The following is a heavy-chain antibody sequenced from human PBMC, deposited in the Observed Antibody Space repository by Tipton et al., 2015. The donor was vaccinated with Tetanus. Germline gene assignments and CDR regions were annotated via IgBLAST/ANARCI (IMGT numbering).Heavy chain of an antibody. CDR3: VRHKGTIVLPGTRAFDF. Sequence: QLVQSGAEVKKPGESLKISCKGSGYIFTSYWIGWVRQMPGKGLEWMGIIYPGDSDTRYSPSFEGQVTISADKSISTAYLQWNSLKSPDTSMYYCVRHKGTIVLPGTRAFDFWGQGTMVTVSS. CDR1: GYIFTSYW. D-gene: IGHD2/OR15-2a*01. J-gene: IGHJ3*01. CDR2: IYPGDSDT. V-gene: IGHV5-51*01.